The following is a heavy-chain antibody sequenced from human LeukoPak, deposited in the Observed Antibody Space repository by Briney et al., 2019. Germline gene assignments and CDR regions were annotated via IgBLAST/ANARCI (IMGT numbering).Heavy chain of an antibody. V-gene: IGHV1-69*05. J-gene: IGHJ4*02. CDR1: GGTFSSYA. D-gene: IGHD2-15*01. CDR2: IIPIFGTA. CDR3: AGSGDYFDY. Sequence: GASVKVSCKASGGTFSSYAISWVRQAPGQGLEWMGRIIPIFGTANYAQKFQGRVTITTDESTSIAYMELSSLRSEDTAVYYCAGSGDYFDYWGLGTLVTVSS.